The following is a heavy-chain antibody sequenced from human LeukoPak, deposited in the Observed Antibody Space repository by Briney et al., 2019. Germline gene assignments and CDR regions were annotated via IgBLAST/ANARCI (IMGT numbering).Heavy chain of an antibody. J-gene: IGHJ2*01. CDR3: AKDISSPRDVSYWYFDL. D-gene: IGHD6-6*01. Sequence: GGSLRLSCAASGFTFDDYAMYWVRQAPGKGLDWVSLISGDGATTYYADSVKGRFTISRDNSKNSLYLQMSSLRTEDTAFYYCAKDISSPRDVSYWYFDLWGRGTLVTVSS. CDR1: GFTFDDYA. V-gene: IGHV3-43*02. CDR2: ISGDGATT.